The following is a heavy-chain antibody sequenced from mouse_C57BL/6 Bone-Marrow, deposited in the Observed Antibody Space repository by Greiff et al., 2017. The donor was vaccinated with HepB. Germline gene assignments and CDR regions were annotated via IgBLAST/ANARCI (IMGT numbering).Heavy chain of an antibody. V-gene: IGHV5-4*01. CDR1: GFTFSSYA. Sequence: VESGGGLVKPGGSLKLSCAASGFTFSSYAMSWVRQTPEKRLEWVATISDGGSYTYYPDNVKGRFTISRDNAKNNLYLQMSHLKSEDTAMYYCARDYDYDDAMDYWGQGTSVTVSS. D-gene: IGHD2-4*01. CDR3: ARDYDYDDAMDY. CDR2: ISDGGSYT. J-gene: IGHJ4*01.